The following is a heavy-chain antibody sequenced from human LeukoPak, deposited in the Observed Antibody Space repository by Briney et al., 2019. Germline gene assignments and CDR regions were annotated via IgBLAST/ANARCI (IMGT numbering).Heavy chain of an antibody. Sequence: SETLSLTCAVSGSSISSGSYWGWIRQPPGRGLEWIGNIYHSGSTYYNPSLKSRVTLPVDTSKNQFSLRLSSVTAADTAVYYCARHGPARITMVRGVRIRYYYYYMDVWAKGPRSPSP. J-gene: IGHJ6*03. CDR2: IYHSGST. V-gene: IGHV4-38-2*01. CDR3: ARHGPARITMVRGVRIRYYYYYMDV. D-gene: IGHD3-10*01. CDR1: GSSISSGSY.